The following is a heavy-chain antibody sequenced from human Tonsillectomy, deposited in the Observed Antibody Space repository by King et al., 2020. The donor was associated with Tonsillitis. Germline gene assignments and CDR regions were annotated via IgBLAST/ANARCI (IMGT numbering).Heavy chain of an antibody. J-gene: IGHJ4*02. CDR1: GYSISSGYY. CDR2: SYQTGTA. CDR3: ARAGYGSAWSFAF. D-gene: IGHD6-19*01. V-gene: IGHV4-38-2*01. Sequence: QLQESGPGLVKPSETLSLTCAVSGYSISSGYYWGWIRQPPGKGLEWIGYSYQTGTAYYTPSLKGRVTISVDTSKNQFFLRLVSVTAADTAIYYGARAGYGSAWSFAFWGQGTLVTVSS.